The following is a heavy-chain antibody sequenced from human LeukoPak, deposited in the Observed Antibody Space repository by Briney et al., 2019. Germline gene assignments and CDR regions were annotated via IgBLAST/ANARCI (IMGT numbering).Heavy chain of an antibody. CDR3: ARGGTAYYYDSSGYYPVY. D-gene: IGHD3-22*01. J-gene: IGHJ4*02. CDR2: MNPNSGNT. Sequence: ASVKVSCKASGYTFTSYDINWVRQATGQGLEWMGWMNPNSGNTGYAQKFQGRVTMTRNTSISTAYMELSSLRSEDTAVYYCARGGTAYYYDSSGYYPVYWGQGTPVTVSS. V-gene: IGHV1-8*01. CDR1: GYTFTSYD.